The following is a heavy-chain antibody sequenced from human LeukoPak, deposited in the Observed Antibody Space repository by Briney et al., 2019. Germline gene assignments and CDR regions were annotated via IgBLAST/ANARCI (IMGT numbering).Heavy chain of an antibody. CDR1: GGSISSSSYF. CDR3: ARVMSGYSYGYPDY. CDR2: VHYSGST. J-gene: IGHJ4*02. V-gene: IGHV4-39*01. Sequence: SETLSLTCSVSGGSISSSSYFWGWIRQPPGKGLEWIASVHYSGSTYYNPSLKSRVTISIDTSKNQFSLKLSSVTAADTAVYYCARVMSGYSYGYPDYWGQGTLVTVSS. D-gene: IGHD5-18*01.